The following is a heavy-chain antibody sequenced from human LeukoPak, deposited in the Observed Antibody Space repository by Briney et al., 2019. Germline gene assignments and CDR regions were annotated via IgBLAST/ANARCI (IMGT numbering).Heavy chain of an antibody. D-gene: IGHD6-19*01. V-gene: IGHV3-48*04. J-gene: IGHJ4*02. CDR1: GLTFSDYS. CDR2: ISFSVNTK. CDR3: ARGAYSSGWAYFDH. Sequence: GGSLRLSCAASGLTFSDYSMNWVRQAPGKGLEWVSYISFSVNTKYYRDSVKGRFTISRDNAKNSLYLHMDSLRAEDTAVYYCARGAYSSGWAYFDHWGQGTLVTVSS.